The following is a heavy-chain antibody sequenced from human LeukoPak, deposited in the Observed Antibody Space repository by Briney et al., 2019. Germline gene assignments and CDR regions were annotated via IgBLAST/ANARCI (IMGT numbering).Heavy chain of an antibody. V-gene: IGHV4-59*01. J-gene: IGHJ5*02. CDR1: GGSISSFY. CDR2: IYYSGST. CDR3: ARDLGYCSSISCYAWFDP. D-gene: IGHD2-2*01. Sequence: SETLSLTCSVSGGSISSFYWSWVRQPPGNGLEWICYIYYSGSTKYNPSLKSRVTMSVDTSKNQFSLKLSSVTAADTAVYYCARDLGYCSSISCYAWFDPWGPGTLVTVSS.